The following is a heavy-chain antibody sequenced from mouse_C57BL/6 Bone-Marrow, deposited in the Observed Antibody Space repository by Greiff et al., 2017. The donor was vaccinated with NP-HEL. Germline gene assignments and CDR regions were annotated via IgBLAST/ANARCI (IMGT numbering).Heavy chain of an antibody. D-gene: IGHD2-5*01. CDR2: IYPGNSDT. Sequence: EVKLVESGTVLARPGASVKMSCKTSGYTFTSYWMHWVKQRPGQGLEWIGAIYPGNSDTSDNQKFKGKAKLTAVTSASTAYMELSSLTNEDSAVYYFTKHYYSNPFAYWGQGTLVTVSA. J-gene: IGHJ3*01. CDR3: TKHYYSNPFAY. CDR1: GYTFTSYW. V-gene: IGHV1-5*01.